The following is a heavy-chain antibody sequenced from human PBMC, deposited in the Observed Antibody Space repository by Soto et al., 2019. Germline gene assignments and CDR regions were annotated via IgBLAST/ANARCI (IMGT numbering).Heavy chain of an antibody. D-gene: IGHD6-19*01. CDR3: AKVKGAAVAGYFDY. CDR2: ISWNSGSI. J-gene: IGHJ4*02. Sequence: VQLVESGGGLVQPGRSLRLSCAASGFTFDDYAMHWVRQAPGKGLEWVSGISWNSGSIGYADSVKGRFTISRDNAKNSLYLQMNSLRAEDTALYYCAKVKGAAVAGYFDYWRQGTLVTVSS. CDR1: GFTFDDYA. V-gene: IGHV3-9*01.